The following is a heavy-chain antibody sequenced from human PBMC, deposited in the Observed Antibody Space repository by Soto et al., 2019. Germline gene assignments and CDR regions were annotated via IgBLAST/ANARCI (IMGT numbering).Heavy chain of an antibody. CDR1: GGSISSNSYS. J-gene: IGHJ6*02. V-gene: IGHV4-39*01. CDR2: LYSSRDT. CDR3: ARHPGYCSGGSCNGQYTLDV. Sequence: PSETLSLTCSVSGGSISSNSYSWGWIRQPPGKGLEWIGTLYSSRDTYYNQSLKNRVTISADTSQKQFSLDLTSVTATDTAVYFCARHPGYCSGGSCNGQYTLDVWGQGTTVT. D-gene: IGHD2-15*01.